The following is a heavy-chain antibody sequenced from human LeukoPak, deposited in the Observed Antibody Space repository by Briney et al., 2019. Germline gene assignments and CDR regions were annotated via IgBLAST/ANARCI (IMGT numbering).Heavy chain of an antibody. CDR1: GYTFTSYG. J-gene: IGHJ4*02. Sequence: ASVKVSCKASGYTFTSYGISWVRQAPGQGLEWMGWISAYNGNTNYAQKLQGRVTMTTDTSTSTAYMELRSLRSDDTAVYYCARDRAYSGSLSAGDYWGQGTLVTVSS. D-gene: IGHD1-26*01. CDR2: ISAYNGNT. V-gene: IGHV1-18*01. CDR3: ARDRAYSGSLSAGDY.